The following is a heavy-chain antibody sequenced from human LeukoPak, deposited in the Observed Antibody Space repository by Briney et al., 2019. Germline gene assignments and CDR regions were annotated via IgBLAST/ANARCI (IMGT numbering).Heavy chain of an antibody. V-gene: IGHV3-23*01. CDR1: GITLSNYG. CDR2: ISDSGGRT. J-gene: IGHJ4*02. CDR3: ANNFDY. Sequence: PGGSLRLSCAVSGITLSNYGMSWVRQAPGKGLEWVAGISDSGGRTNYADSVKGRFTISRDNPKNTLYLQMNSLKAEDTAVYYCANNFDYWGQGTLVTVSS.